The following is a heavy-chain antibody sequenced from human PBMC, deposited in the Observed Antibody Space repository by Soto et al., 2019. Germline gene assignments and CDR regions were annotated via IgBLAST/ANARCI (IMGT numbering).Heavy chain of an antibody. CDR1: GDSVSSNSAA. Sequence: PSQTLSLTCAISGDSVSSNSAAWNWIRQSPSRGLEWLGRTYYRSKWYNDYAVSVKSRITINPDTSKNQFSLQLNSVTPEDTAVYYCARDRLEVLAYYYYGMDVWGQGTTVTVSS. J-gene: IGHJ6*02. D-gene: IGHD6-19*01. V-gene: IGHV6-1*01. CDR3: ARDRLEVLAYYYYGMDV. CDR2: TYYRSKWYN.